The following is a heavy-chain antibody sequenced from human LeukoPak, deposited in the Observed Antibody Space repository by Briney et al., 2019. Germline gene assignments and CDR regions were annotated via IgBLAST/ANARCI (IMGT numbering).Heavy chain of an antibody. CDR2: ISGSGGST. V-gene: IGHV3-23*01. J-gene: IGHJ4*02. CDR3: AKEGNYDYVWGSYRQPIDY. Sequence: PGGTLRLSCAASGFTFSSYGMSWVRQAPGKGLEWVSAISGSGGSTYYADSVKGRFIISRDNSKNTLYLQMNSLRAEDTAVYYCAKEGNYDYVWGSYRQPIDYWGQGTLVTVSS. D-gene: IGHD3-16*02. CDR1: GFTFSSYG.